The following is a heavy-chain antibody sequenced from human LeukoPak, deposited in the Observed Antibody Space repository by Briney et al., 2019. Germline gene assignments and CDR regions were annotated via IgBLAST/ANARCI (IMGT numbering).Heavy chain of an antibody. J-gene: IGHJ4*02. Sequence: SETLSLTCAVYGGSFSGYYWSWIRQPPGKGLDWIGEINHSGSTNYNPSLKSRVTISVDTSKNQFSLKLSSVTAADTAVYYCARVKVRTVTTYLYYFDYWGQGTLVTVSS. D-gene: IGHD4-17*01. CDR2: INHSGST. CDR3: ARVKVRTVTTYLYYFDY. V-gene: IGHV4-34*01. CDR1: GGSFSGYY.